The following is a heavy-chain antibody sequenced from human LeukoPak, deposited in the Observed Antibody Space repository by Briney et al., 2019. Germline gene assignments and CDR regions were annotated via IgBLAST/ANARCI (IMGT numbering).Heavy chain of an antibody. V-gene: IGHV3-21*01. J-gene: IGHJ4*02. Sequence: PGGSLRLSCAASGSTFSSYSMNWVRQAPGKGLEWVSSISSSSSYIYYADSVKGRFTISRDNAKNSLYLQMNSLRAEDTAVYYCARRHGSGSYYKSVDYWGQGTLVTVSS. CDR2: ISSSSSYI. D-gene: IGHD3-10*01. CDR3: ARRHGSGSYYKSVDY. CDR1: GSTFSSYS.